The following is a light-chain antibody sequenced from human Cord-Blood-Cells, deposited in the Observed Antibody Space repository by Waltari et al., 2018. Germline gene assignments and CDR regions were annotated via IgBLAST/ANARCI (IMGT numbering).Light chain of an antibody. V-gene: IGKV3-20*01. Sequence: ELVLTQSPGTLSLSTGERATLPCRASQSVSSSYLAWYQQKPGQDPRLLIYGASSRATGIPDRFSGSGSGTDFTLTISRLEPEDFAVYYCQQYGSSPPTFGPGTKVDIK. CDR3: QQYGSSPPT. J-gene: IGKJ3*01. CDR1: QSVSSSY. CDR2: GAS.